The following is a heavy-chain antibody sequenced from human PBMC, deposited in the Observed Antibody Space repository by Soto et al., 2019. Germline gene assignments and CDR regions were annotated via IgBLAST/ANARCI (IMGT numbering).Heavy chain of an antibody. D-gene: IGHD6-19*01. CDR3: ATSSGWHYYYGMDV. J-gene: IGHJ6*02. CDR2: ISYDGSNK. V-gene: IGHV3-30*03. Sequence: AGGSLRLSCAASGFTFSSYGMHWVRQAPGKGLEWVAVISYDGSNKYYADSVKGRFTISRDNSKNTLYLQMNSLRAEDTAVYYCATSSGWHYYYGMDVWGQGTTVTVS. CDR1: GFTFSSYG.